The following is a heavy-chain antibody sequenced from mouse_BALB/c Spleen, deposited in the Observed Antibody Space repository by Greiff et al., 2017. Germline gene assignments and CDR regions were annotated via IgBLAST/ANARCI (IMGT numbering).Heavy chain of an antibody. CDR3: ARDRSYGNYYLDY. Sequence: EVKLEESGGGLVQPGGSLRLSCATSGFTFTDYYMSWVRQPPGKALEWLGFIRNKANGYTTEYSASVKGRFTISRDNSQSILYLQMNTLRAEDSATYYCARDRSYGNYYLDYWGQGTTLTVSS. CDR1: GFTFTDYY. J-gene: IGHJ2*01. D-gene: IGHD2-1*01. V-gene: IGHV7-3*02. CDR2: IRNKANGYTT.